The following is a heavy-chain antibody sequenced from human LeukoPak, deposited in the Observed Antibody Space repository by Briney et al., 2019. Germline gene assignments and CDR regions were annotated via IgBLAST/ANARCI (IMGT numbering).Heavy chain of an antibody. Sequence: SETLSLTCAVYGGSFSGYYWSWIRQPPGKGLEWIGEINHSGSTNYNPSLKSRVTISVDTSKNQFSLKLSSVTAADTAVYYCARCPPALYCSSTNCHRRRYYYYYMDVWGKGTTVTVSS. J-gene: IGHJ6*03. CDR2: INHSGST. V-gene: IGHV4-34*01. CDR1: GGSFSGYY. D-gene: IGHD2-2*01. CDR3: ARCPPALYCSSTNCHRRRYYYYYMDV.